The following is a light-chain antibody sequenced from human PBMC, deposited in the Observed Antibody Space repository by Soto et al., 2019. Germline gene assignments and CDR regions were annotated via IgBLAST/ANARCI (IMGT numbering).Light chain of an antibody. V-gene: IGKV3-11*01. CDR3: QQRSTWPLT. CDR2: DAS. Sequence: EIVLTQSPATLSLSPGERATLSCRASQSVSSYLVWYQQKPGQAPRLLIYDASNRATGIPARFSGSGSGTDFTLTISSLEPEDFAAFYCQQRSTWPLTFGGGTKVEIK. J-gene: IGKJ4*01. CDR1: QSVSSY.